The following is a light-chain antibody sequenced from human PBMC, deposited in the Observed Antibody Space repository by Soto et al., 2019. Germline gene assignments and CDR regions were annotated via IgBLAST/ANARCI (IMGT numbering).Light chain of an antibody. V-gene: IGKV3-11*01. CDR1: LSVSKF. CDR3: QQRTTWPWT. J-gene: IGKJ1*01. Sequence: EIVLTQSPATLSLSPGEKATLSCRASLSVSKFLVWYQQKPGQAPRLLIYDASNRATGIPARFSGSGSGTDFTLAINSLEPEDFAVYYCQQRTTWPWTFGQGTKVEIK. CDR2: DAS.